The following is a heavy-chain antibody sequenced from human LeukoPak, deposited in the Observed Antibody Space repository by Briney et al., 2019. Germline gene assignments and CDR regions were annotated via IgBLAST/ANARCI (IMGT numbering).Heavy chain of an antibody. J-gene: IGHJ4*02. Sequence: GGSLRLSCAASGFTFSSYAMSWVRQAPGKGLEWVSAISGSGGSTYYADSVKGRFTISRDNSKNTLYLQMNSLRAEDTAVYYCAKDECSSTSCYLPPDYWGQGTLVTVSS. CDR3: AKDECSSTSCYLPPDY. D-gene: IGHD2-2*01. CDR2: ISGSGGST. CDR1: GFTFSSYA. V-gene: IGHV3-23*01.